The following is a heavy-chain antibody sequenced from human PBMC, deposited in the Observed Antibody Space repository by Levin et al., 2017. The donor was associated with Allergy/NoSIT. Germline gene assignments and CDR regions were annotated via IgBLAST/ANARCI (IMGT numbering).Heavy chain of an antibody. V-gene: IGHV1-69*01. CDR2: IIPIFGTA. D-gene: IGHD5-18*01. CDR1: GGTFSSYA. J-gene: IGHJ6*02. CDR3: ARLNVDTAMGFGAVYGMDV. Sequence: KISCKASGGTFSSYAISWVRQAPGKGLEWMGGIIPIFGTANYAQKFQGRVTITADESTSTAYMELSSLRSEDTAVYYCARLNVDTAMGFGAVYGMDVWGQGATVTVSS.